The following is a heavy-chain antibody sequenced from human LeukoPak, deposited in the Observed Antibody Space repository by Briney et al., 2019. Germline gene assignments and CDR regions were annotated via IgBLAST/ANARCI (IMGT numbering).Heavy chain of an antibody. Sequence: SGGSLRLSCAASGFTFDDYAMHWVRQAPGKGLEWVSGISWNSGSIGYADSVKGRFTISRDNAKNSLYLQMNSLRAEDTALYYCAKGATGGWYSRSNWFDPWGQGTLVTVSS. J-gene: IGHJ5*02. CDR3: AKGATGGWYSRSNWFDP. D-gene: IGHD6-19*01. CDR1: GFTFDDYA. CDR2: ISWNSGSI. V-gene: IGHV3-9*01.